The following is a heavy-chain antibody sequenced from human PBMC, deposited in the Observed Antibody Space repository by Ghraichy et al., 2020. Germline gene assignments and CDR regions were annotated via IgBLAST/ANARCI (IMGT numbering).Heavy chain of an antibody. V-gene: IGHV3-30*18. CDR1: GFTFSSYG. Sequence: GGSLRLSCAASGFTFSSYGMHWVRQAPGKGLEWVAVISYDRSNKYYADSVKGRFTISRDNSKNTLYLQMNSLRAEVTAVYYCSKCDGSGIYYFDYWGQGTLITVSS. CDR2: ISYDRSNK. D-gene: IGHD3-10*01. CDR3: SKCDGSGIYYFDY. J-gene: IGHJ4*02.